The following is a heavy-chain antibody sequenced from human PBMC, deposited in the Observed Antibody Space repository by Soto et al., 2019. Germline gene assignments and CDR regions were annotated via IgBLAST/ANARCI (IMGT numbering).Heavy chain of an antibody. CDR2: IYYSGST. CDR3: AGTPYYYGSGSYRNYYYYYGMDV. CDR1: GGSISSYY. V-gene: IGHV4-59*01. J-gene: IGHJ6*02. D-gene: IGHD3-10*01. Sequence: SETLSLTCTVSGGSISSYYWSWIRQPPGKGLEWIGYIYYSGSTNYNPSLKSRVTISVDTSKNQFSLKLSSVTAADTAVYYCAGTPYYYGSGSYRNYYYYYGMDVWGQGTTVTVSS.